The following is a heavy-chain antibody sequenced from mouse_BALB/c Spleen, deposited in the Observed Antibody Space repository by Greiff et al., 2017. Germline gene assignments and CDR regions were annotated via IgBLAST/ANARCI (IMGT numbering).Heavy chain of an antibody. D-gene: IGHD1-1*01. CDR2: ISTYYGDA. V-gene: IGHV1S137*01. Sequence: VQLKESGAELVRPGVSVKISCKGSGYTFTDYAMHWVKQSHAKSLEWIGVISTYYGDASYNQKFKGKATMTVDKSSSTAYMELARLTSEDSAIYYCARSDGSTWYFDVWGAGTTVTVSS. CDR3: ARSDGSTWYFDV. J-gene: IGHJ1*01. CDR1: GYTFTDYA.